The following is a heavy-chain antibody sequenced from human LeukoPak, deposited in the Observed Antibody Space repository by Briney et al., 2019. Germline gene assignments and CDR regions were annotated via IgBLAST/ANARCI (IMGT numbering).Heavy chain of an antibody. V-gene: IGHV3-23*01. CDR1: GFTFSSIV. Sequence: GGSLRLSCAASGFTFSSIVMSWFRQAPGKGLEWVSSISGSGVYKYYTDSVKGRFTISRDNSKNTLYVQMNSLRAEDTAVYYCAKVSCTGGTCSSFDYWGQGTLATVSS. CDR3: AKVSCTGGTCSSFDY. J-gene: IGHJ4*02. CDR2: ISGSGVYK. D-gene: IGHD2-8*02.